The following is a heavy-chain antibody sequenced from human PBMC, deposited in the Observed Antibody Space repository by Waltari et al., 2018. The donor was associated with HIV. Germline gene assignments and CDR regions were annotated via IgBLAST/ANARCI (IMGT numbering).Heavy chain of an antibody. V-gene: IGHV3-7*01. CDR1: ECTFNNYW. J-gene: IGHJ4*02. D-gene: IGHD3-22*01. CDR3: AREALYDSSGYYFDY. Sequence: EVQLVESGGGLVQPGGSLRLSCAASECTFNNYWMTWVRQAPGKGLEWVANIKQDESEKYYVDSVKGRFTISRDNAKNSLFLQMNSLRAEDTAVYYCAREALYDSSGYYFDYWGQGTLVTVSS. CDR2: IKQDESEK.